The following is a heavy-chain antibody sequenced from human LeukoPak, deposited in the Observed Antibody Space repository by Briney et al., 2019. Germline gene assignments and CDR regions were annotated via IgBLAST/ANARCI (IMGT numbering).Heavy chain of an antibody. CDR1: GGSISGGDYY. V-gene: IGHV4-39*01. D-gene: IGHD3-22*01. CDR2: IYYSGST. Sequence: SETLSLTCTVSGGSISGGDYYWSWIRQPPGKGLEWIGSIYYSGSTYYNPSLKSRVTISVDTSKNQFSLKLSSVTAADTAVYYCARAPLKYYYDSSAFDIWGQGTMVTVSS. CDR3: ARAPLKYYYDSSAFDI. J-gene: IGHJ3*02.